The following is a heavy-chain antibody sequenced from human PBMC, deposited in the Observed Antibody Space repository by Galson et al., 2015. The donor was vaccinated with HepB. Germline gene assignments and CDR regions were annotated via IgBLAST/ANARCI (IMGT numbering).Heavy chain of an antibody. CDR2: IIPIFGTA. D-gene: IGHD2-2*01. V-gene: IGHV1-69*01. Sequence: VQVSCKASGGTFSSYAINWVRQAPGQGLEWMGGIIPIFGTANYAQKFQGRVTITADESTSTAYMELSSLRSEDTAVYYCASNPPLGYCSSTSCRAYNWFDPWGQGTLVTVSS. CDR3: ASNPPLGYCSSTSCRAYNWFDP. CDR1: GGTFSSYA. J-gene: IGHJ5*02.